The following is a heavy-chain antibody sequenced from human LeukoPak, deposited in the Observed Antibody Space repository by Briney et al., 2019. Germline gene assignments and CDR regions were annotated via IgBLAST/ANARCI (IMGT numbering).Heavy chain of an antibody. CDR2: IYRGGST. CDR1: GFIVSSNY. J-gene: IGHJ4*02. Sequence: PGGSLRLSCAASGFIVSSNYMSWVRQAPGKGLEWVSVIYRGGSTYYADSVKGRFTISRDSSKNTLFLQMDSLRAEDTAVYYCARDRGDNLNGALQYWGQGTLVTVSS. D-gene: IGHD1-20*01. V-gene: IGHV3-53*01. CDR3: ARDRGDNLNGALQY.